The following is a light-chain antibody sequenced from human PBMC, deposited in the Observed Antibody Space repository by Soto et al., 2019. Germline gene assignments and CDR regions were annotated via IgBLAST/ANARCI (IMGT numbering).Light chain of an antibody. Sequence: DIPMAQSPSTLSASVGDRLTITCRASQSISNWLAWYQQKPGKAPNLLIYDASSLKSGVPSRFSGSGSGTEFTLTISSLQPDDFATYYCQQYNSYPFTFGQGTKLQIK. CDR3: QQYNSYPFT. J-gene: IGKJ2*01. CDR1: QSISNW. CDR2: DAS. V-gene: IGKV1-5*01.